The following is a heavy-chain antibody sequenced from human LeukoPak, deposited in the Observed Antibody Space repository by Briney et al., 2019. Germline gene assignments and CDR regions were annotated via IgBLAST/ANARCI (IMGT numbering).Heavy chain of an antibody. CDR2: ISYDGSNK. CDR1: GFTFSSYA. J-gene: IGHJ4*02. V-gene: IGHV3-30-3*01. Sequence: GGSLRLSCAASGFTFSSYAMHWVRQAPRKGLEWVAVISYDGSNKYYADSVKGRFTISRDNSKNTLYLQMNSLRAEDTAVYYCARGALADYYDSSGYFNYWGQGTLVTVSS. CDR3: ARGALADYYDSSGYFNY. D-gene: IGHD3-22*01.